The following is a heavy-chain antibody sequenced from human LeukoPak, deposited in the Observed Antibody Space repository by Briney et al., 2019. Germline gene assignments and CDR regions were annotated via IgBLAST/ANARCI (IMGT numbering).Heavy chain of an antibody. CDR3: ARDGGYSSGWYEET. Sequence: SETLSLTCTVFGGSVSSGSYYWSWIRQPPGKGLEWIGYIYYSGSTNYNPSLKSRVTISVDTSKNQFSLKLSSVTAADTAVYYCARDGGYSSGWYEETWGQGTLVTVSS. CDR2: IYYSGST. J-gene: IGHJ4*02. CDR1: GGSVSSGSYY. V-gene: IGHV4-61*01. D-gene: IGHD6-19*01.